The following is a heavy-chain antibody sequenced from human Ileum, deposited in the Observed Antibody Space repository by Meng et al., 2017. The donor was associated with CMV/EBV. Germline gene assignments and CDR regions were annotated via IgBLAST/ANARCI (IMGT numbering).Heavy chain of an antibody. D-gene: IGHD6-19*01. Sequence: GESLKISCAASGFTFSSYGMHWVRQAPGKGLEWVAFIRYDGRYKYYADSVKGRFTISRDNSRNTLYLQMNSLRAEDTAVYYWAKDSWGGAWLELDYWGQGTLVTVSS. CDR1: GFTFSSYG. CDR3: AKDSWGGAWLELDY. CDR2: IRYDGRYK. V-gene: IGHV3-30*02. J-gene: IGHJ4*02.